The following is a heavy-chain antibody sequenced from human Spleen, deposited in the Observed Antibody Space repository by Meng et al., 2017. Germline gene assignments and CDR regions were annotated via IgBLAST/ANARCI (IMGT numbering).Heavy chain of an antibody. D-gene: IGHD1-20*01. J-gene: IGHJ4*02. Sequence: QVQLQGSGPGLVKPSETLSLTCTVSGGSISGYYWSWIRQPPGKGLECIVYVYYTGSTNYNPSLKSRVTISVDRSKNQFSLKLSSVTAADTAVYYCARQGGYNWSDGTGYFDYWGQGSLVTVSS. CDR3: ARQGGYNWSDGTGYFDY. V-gene: IGHV4-59*08. CDR2: VYYTGST. CDR1: GGSISGYY.